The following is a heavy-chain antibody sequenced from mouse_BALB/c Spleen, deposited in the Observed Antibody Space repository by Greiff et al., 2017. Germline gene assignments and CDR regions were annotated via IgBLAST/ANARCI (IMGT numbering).Heavy chain of an antibody. D-gene: IGHD2-3*01. J-gene: IGHJ3*01. CDR3: ASSGWLLLFAY. V-gene: IGHV1-55*01. CDR2: IYPGSGST. CDR1: GYTFTSYW. Sequence: QVQLQQSGPELVKPGASVKMSCKASGYTFTSYWINWVKLRPGQGLEWIGDIYPGSGSTNYNEKFKSKATLTVDTSSSTAYMQLSSLASEDSALYYCASSGWLLLFAYWGQGTLVTVSA.